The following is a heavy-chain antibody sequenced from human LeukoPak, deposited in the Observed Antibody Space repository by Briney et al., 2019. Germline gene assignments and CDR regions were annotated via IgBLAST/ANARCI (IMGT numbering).Heavy chain of an antibody. CDR3: AKMKGHPLQKYYMDV. Sequence: GGSLRLSCAASGFTFSGFAMSWVRRTPGKGLEWVSGISGSGDNTLYAASVKGRFTISRDNSKDTLYLEMNSLRAEDTAIYYCAKMKGHPLQKYYMDVWGQGTTVTVSS. J-gene: IGHJ6*01. V-gene: IGHV3-23*01. CDR2: ISGSGDNT. D-gene: IGHD2/OR15-2a*01. CDR1: GFTFSGFA.